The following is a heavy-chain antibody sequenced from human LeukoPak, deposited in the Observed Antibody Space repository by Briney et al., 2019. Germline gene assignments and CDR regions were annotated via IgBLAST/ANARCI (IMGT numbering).Heavy chain of an antibody. V-gene: IGHV3-21*01. CDR1: GFTFSNYN. D-gene: IGHD3-10*01. CDR3: AVRGVNKIDY. J-gene: IGHJ4*02. Sequence: NPGGSLRLSCVGFGFTFSNYNLNWVRQAPGKGLEWVSSISRSGGSTYYAESVKGRLTISRDNSKNTLYLQMNSLRAEDTAVYFCAVRGVNKIDYWGQGTLVTVSS. CDR2: ISRSGGST.